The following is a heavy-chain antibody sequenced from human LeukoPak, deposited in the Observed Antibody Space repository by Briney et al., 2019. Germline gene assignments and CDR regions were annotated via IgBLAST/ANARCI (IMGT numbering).Heavy chain of an antibody. CDR1: GLTFSNYV. Sequence: GGSLRLSCAASGLTFSNYVLDWVRQAPGKRLEWVSAITGSGGTVYADSVKGRFTISRDNSKNNLYLQMNSLRAEDTAVYYCGQDPNGDYLGAFDFWGQGTRVSVSS. V-gene: IGHV3-23*01. D-gene: IGHD4-17*01. CDR2: ITGSGGT. CDR3: GQDPNGDYLGAFDF. J-gene: IGHJ3*01.